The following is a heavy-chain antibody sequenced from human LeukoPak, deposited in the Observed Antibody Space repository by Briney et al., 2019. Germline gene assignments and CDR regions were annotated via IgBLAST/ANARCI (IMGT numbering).Heavy chain of an antibody. Sequence: SETLSLTCAVSGGSISSSNWWSWVRQPPGKGLEWIGEIYHSGDTNYSPSLKSRVTISLDKSKNQFSLKLSSVTAADTAVYYCARGLVTAPSNNWFDPWGQGTLVTVSS. CDR3: ARGLVTAPSNNWFDP. CDR1: GGSISSSNW. J-gene: IGHJ5*02. V-gene: IGHV4-4*02. D-gene: IGHD2-21*02. CDR2: IYHSGDT.